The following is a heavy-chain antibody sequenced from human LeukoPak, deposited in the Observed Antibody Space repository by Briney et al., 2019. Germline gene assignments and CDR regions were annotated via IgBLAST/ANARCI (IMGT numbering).Heavy chain of an antibody. CDR3: ARANDIVVVVAATQGDYYYYGMDV. V-gene: IGHV1-69*13. CDR1: GGTFSSYA. D-gene: IGHD2-15*01. J-gene: IGHJ6*02. CDR2: IIPIFGTA. Sequence: ASVKVSCKASGGTFSSYAISWVRQAPGQGLEWMGGIIPIFGTANYAQKFQGRVTITADESTSTAYVELSSLRSEDTAVYYCARANDIVVVVAATQGDYYYYGMDVWGQGTTVTVSS.